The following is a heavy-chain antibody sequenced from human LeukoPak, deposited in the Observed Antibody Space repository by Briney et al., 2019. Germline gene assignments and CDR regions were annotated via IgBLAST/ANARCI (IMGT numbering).Heavy chain of an antibody. V-gene: IGHV3-30*03. J-gene: IGHJ4*02. CDR1: GFTFSSYW. CDR3: ARGSAFDY. CDR2: ISYDGSNK. Sequence: GGSLRLSCAASGFTFSSYWMHWVRQAPGKGLEWVSVISYDGSNKYYADSVKGRFTISRDNSKNTLYLQMNSLRAEDTAVYYCARGSAFDYWGQGTLVTVSS.